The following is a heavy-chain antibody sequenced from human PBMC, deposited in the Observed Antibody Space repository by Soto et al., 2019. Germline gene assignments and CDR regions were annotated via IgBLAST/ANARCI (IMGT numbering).Heavy chain of an antibody. Sequence: GALRLSCAASGFSFSNVWMNWVRQAPGKGLEWVGRIKSKSAGETTDSAAPVKGRFTISRDDSKSMLYLQMNSLKIEDTAVYYCTTDLGPGGYDWNGSWGQGTLVTVSS. J-gene: IGHJ5*02. V-gene: IGHV3-15*01. D-gene: IGHD5-12*01. CDR2: IKSKSAGETT. CDR3: TTDLGPGGYDWNGS. CDR1: GFSFSNVW.